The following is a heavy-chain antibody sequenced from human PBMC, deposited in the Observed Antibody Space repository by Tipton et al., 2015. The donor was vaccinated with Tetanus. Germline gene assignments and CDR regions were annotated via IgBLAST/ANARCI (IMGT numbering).Heavy chain of an antibody. D-gene: IGHD5-24*01. V-gene: IGHV4-59*01. Sequence: TLSLTCTVSGGSISSYYWSWIRQPPGKGLEWIGYIYYSGSTNYNPSLKSRVTISVDTSKHQFSLKLSSVTAADTAVYYCARELRRDGYNDAFDIWGQGTMVTVSS. CDR2: IYYSGST. J-gene: IGHJ3*02. CDR3: ARELRRDGYNDAFDI. CDR1: GGSISSYY.